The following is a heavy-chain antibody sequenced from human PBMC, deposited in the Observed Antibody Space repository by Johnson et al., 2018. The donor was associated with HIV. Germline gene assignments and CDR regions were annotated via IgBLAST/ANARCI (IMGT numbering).Heavy chain of an antibody. Sequence: EVQLVESGGGLVQPGRSLRLSCPASGFTFGDYAMSWVRQAPGKGLEWVGFIRSKAYGGTTEYAASVKGRFTISRDDSENTLYLQMNSLKTEDTAVYCCWIIGTTRHDAFDIWGRGTMVTVSS. V-gene: IGHV3-49*04. CDR2: IRSKAYGGTT. CDR3: WIIGTTRHDAFDI. CDR1: GFTFGDYA. J-gene: IGHJ3*02. D-gene: IGHD1-7*01.